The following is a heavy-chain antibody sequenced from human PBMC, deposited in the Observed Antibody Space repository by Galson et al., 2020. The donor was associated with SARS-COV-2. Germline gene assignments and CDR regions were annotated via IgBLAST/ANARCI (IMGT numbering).Heavy chain of an antibody. CDR1: GFSLSTSGMC. CDR2: IDRDDDK. V-gene: IGHV2-70*11. J-gene: IGHJ4*02. CDR3: ARDHYDILTGYSENFDY. Sequence: VSGPTLVKPTQTLTLTCTFSGFSLSTSGMCVSWIRQPPGKALEWLARIDRDDDKYYSTSLKTRLTISKDTSKNQVVLTMTNMDPVDTATYYCARDHYDILTGYSENFDYWGQGTLVTVSS. D-gene: IGHD3-9*01.